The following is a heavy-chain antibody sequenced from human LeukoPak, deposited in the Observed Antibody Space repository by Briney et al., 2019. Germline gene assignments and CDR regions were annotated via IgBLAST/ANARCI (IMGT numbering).Heavy chain of an antibody. CDR2: IYTSGST. CDR1: GGSISSGSYY. Sequence: SETLSLTCTGSGGSISSGSYYWSWIRQPAGKRLEWIGRIYTSGSTNYNPSLKSRVTISVDTSKNQFSLKLSSVTAADTAVYYCAMGMITFGGVIVIPEVYWGQGTLVTVSS. D-gene: IGHD3-16*02. V-gene: IGHV4-61*02. CDR3: AMGMITFGGVIVIPEVY. J-gene: IGHJ4*02.